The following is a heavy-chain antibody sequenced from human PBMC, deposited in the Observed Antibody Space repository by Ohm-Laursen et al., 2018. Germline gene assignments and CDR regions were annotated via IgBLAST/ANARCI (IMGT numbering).Heavy chain of an antibody. CDR1: GGSINNYY. V-gene: IGHV4-4*07. D-gene: IGHD3-22*01. CDR3: ARADSSGYSTYGAFDV. CDR2: IYTSGST. J-gene: IGHJ3*01. Sequence: SDTLSLTCAVSGGSINNYYWTWIRQPAGKGLEWIGRIYTSGSTNYNPSLKSRVTMSLDTSKNQLSLKLSSVTAADTAVYYCARADSSGYSTYGAFDVWGQGTMVTVSS.